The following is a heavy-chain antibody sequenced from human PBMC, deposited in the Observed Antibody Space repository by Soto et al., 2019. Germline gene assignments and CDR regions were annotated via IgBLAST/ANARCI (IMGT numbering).Heavy chain of an antibody. CDR3: ARDPQWLVHPADY. D-gene: IGHD6-19*01. Sequence: ASVKVSCKASGGTFSSYAINWVRQAPGQGLEWMGGIIPIFGTADYAQKFQGRVTITADESTSTAYMELSSLRSEDTAVYYCARDPQWLVHPADYWAREPWSPSPQ. V-gene: IGHV1-69*13. CDR1: GGTFSSYA. J-gene: IGHJ4*02. CDR2: IIPIFGTA.